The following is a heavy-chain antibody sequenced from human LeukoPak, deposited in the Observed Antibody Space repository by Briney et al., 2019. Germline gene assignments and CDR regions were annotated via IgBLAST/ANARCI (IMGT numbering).Heavy chain of an antibody. D-gene: IGHD2-2*01. V-gene: IGHV1-8*01. Sequence: ASVKVSCKASGYTFTSYGINWVRQATGQGLEWMGWMNPNSGNTGYAQKFQGRVTMTRNTSISTAYMELSSLKSEDTAVYYCARVRHRYCSSTSCYHWFDPWGQGTLVTVSS. CDR2: MNPNSGNT. CDR1: GYTFTSYG. CDR3: ARVRHRYCSSTSCYHWFDP. J-gene: IGHJ5*02.